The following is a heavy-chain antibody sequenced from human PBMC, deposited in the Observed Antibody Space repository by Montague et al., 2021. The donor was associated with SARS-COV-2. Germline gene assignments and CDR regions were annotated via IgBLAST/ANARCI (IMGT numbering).Heavy chain of an antibody. D-gene: IGHD3-9*01. Sequence: PALVTPTQTLTLTCTFSGFSLSTSGMCVSWIRQPPGKALEWLALXDWDDDKYYSTSLKTRLTISKDTSKNQVVLTMTNVDPVDTATYYCARIRDYDILTGSYSGFDYWGQGTLVTVSS. V-gene: IGHV2-70*01. CDR1: GFSLSTSGMC. CDR2: XDWDDDK. CDR3: ARIRDYDILTGSYSGFDY. J-gene: IGHJ4*02.